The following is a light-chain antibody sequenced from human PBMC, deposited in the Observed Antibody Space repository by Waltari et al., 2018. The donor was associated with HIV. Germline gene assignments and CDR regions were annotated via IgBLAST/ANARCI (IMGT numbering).Light chain of an antibody. CDR1: TLPNKY. CDR2: ENI. V-gene: IGLV3-10*01. CDR3: YSTESNGNHRV. Sequence: SYELTQPPSVSVSPGQTARITCSGDTLPNKYAHWYQQKSGQAPVLVIYENIKRPSGLPGRVSGSSSGTIAILTISGAQVEDEADYYCYSTESNGNHRVFGGGTKLTVL. J-gene: IGLJ3*02.